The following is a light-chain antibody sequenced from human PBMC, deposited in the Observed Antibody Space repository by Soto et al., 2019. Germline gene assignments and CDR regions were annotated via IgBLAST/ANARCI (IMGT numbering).Light chain of an antibody. J-gene: IGLJ2*01. Sequence: QSVLTQPPSVSAAPGQKGTISCSVSSSNIGNNYVSWYQQLPGTAPKLLIYENNKRPSGIPDRFSGSKSGTSATLGITGLQTGDEADYYCGTWDSSPRFGGGTKLTVL. CDR1: SSNIGNNY. CDR2: ENN. V-gene: IGLV1-51*02. CDR3: GTWDSSPR.